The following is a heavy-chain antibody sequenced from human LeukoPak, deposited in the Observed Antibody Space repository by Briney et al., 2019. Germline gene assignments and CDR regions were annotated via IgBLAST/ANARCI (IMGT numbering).Heavy chain of an antibody. V-gene: IGHV4-39*02. CDR1: GGYISSDDHN. CDR2: INYRGNT. D-gene: IGHD3-3*01. CDR3: AKDTFLAY. Sequence: KTSETLSLTCTVSGGYISSDDHNWGWIRQPPGKGLEWLGKINYRGNTHHNPSLKSRVTISVDTSKNQFSMKLNSVTAADTAVYYCAKDTFLAYWGQGTPVTVSS. J-gene: IGHJ4*02.